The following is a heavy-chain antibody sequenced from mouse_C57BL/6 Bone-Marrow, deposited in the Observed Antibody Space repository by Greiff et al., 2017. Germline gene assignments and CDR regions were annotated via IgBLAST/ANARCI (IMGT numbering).Heavy chain of an antibody. D-gene: IGHD1-1*01. J-gene: IGHJ2*01. CDR3: ARDPLYYYGSSFDY. V-gene: IGHV1-76*01. CDR1: GYTFTDYY. CDR2: IYPGSGNT. Sequence: QVQLQQSGAELVRPGASVKLSCKASGYTFTDYYINWVKQRPGQGLEWIARIYPGSGNTYYNEKFKGKATLTAEKSSSTAYMQLSSLTSEDSAVYFCARDPLYYYGSSFDYWGQGTTLTVSS.